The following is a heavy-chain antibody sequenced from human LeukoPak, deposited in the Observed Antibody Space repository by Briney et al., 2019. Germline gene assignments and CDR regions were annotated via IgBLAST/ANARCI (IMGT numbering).Heavy chain of an antibody. CDR3: AKGATGSYCSGGSCPYFDY. J-gene: IGHJ4*02. CDR1: GYTFTSYD. CDR2: VNPNSGHT. V-gene: IGHV1-8*01. Sequence: ASVKVSCKASGYTFTSYDINWVRQATGPGLEWMGWVNPNSGHTGYAQKFQGRVTMTRNTSITTAYMGLSCLTSEDSAVSYYAKGATGSYCSGGSCPYFDYWGQGTLVSVSS. D-gene: IGHD2-15*01.